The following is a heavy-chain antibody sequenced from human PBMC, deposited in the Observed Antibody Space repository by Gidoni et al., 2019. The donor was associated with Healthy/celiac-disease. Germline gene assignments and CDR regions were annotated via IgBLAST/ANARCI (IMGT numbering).Heavy chain of an antibody. J-gene: IGHJ1*01. Sequence: QVQLQESGPGLVKPSETLSLTCPVSGGSISSYYWSWIRQPPGKGLEWIGYIYYSGSTNYNPSLKSLVTISVDTSKSQFSLKLSSVTAADTAVYYCARLAYCGGDCYGDPAEYFQHWGQGTLVTVSS. CDR2: IYYSGST. D-gene: IGHD2-21*01. CDR1: GGSISSYY. CDR3: ARLAYCGGDCYGDPAEYFQH. V-gene: IGHV4-59*01.